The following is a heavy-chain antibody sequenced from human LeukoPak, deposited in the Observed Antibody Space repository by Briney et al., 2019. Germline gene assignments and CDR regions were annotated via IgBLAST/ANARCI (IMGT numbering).Heavy chain of an antibody. CDR1: GGSISSGGYY. CDR3: ARRSRAAAVGARSYAFDI. CDR2: IYYSGST. V-gene: IGHV4-31*03. J-gene: IGHJ3*02. Sequence: PSETLSLTCTVSGGSISSGGYYWSWIRQHPGKGLEWIGYIYYSGSTYYNPSLKSRVTISVDTSKNQFSLKLSSVTAADTAVYYCARRSRAAAVGARSYAFDIWGQGTMVTVSS. D-gene: IGHD6-13*01.